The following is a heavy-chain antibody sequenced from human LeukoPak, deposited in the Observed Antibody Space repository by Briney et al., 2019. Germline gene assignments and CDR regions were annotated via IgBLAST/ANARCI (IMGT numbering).Heavy chain of an antibody. D-gene: IGHD3-10*01. CDR1: GGSFSGYY. V-gene: IGHV4-34*01. Sequence: SETLSLTCAVYGGSFSGYYWSWIRQPPGKGLEWIGEINHSGSTNYNPSLKSRVTISVDASKNQSSLKLSSVTAADTAVYYCARDTLAGTGTYYFDYWGQGTLVTVSS. J-gene: IGHJ4*02. CDR3: ARDTLAGTGTYYFDY. CDR2: INHSGST.